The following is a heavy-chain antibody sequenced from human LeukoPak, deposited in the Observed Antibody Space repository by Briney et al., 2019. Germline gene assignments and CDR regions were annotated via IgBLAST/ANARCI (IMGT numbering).Heavy chain of an antibody. D-gene: IGHD2-21*02. CDR2: IRYDGTNK. V-gene: IGHV3-30*02. Sequence: TGGSLRLSCAASGLTFSDSGMHWVRQPPGKGLEWVAFIRYDGTNKDYADSVKGRFSISRDNSKNTLYLQMDSLRAEDTALYYCAKEGNWYSLDNWGQGTPVTVSS. CDR1: GLTFSDSG. J-gene: IGHJ4*02. CDR3: AKEGNWYSLDN.